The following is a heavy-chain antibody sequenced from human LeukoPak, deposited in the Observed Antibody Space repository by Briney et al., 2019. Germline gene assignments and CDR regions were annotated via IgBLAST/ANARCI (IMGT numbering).Heavy chain of an antibody. J-gene: IGHJ4*02. CDR2: IWYDGSNK. Sequence: SGGSLRLSCAASGFTFSSYGMHWVRQAPGKGLEWVSVIWYDGSNKYYADSVKGRFTISRDNSKNTLYLQMNSLRAEDTAVYYCAKGGYYDSSGYLPGDYWGQGTLVTVSS. D-gene: IGHD3-22*01. V-gene: IGHV3-33*06. CDR3: AKGGYYDSSGYLPGDY. CDR1: GFTFSSYG.